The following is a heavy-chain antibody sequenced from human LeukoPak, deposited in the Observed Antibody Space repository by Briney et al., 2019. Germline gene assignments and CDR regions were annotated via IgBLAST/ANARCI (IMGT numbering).Heavy chain of an antibody. CDR3: AKDRGHTIYYFAY. CDR2: ISGSGGST. V-gene: IGHV3-23*01. D-gene: IGHD3-9*01. CDR1: GFTFSNYA. J-gene: IGHJ4*02. Sequence: PGGSLRLSCAASGFTFSNYAMNWVRQAPGKGLEWVSVISGSGGSTDYADSVKGRFTISRDNSKNTVYLQMNSLRAEDTAIYFCAKDRGHTIYYFAYWGQGTLVTVSS.